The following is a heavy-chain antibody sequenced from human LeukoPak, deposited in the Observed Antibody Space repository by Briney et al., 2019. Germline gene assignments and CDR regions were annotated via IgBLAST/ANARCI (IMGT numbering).Heavy chain of an antibody. J-gene: IGHJ5*02. V-gene: IGHV1-3*01. CDR3: ARDTGLGRYYDSSGYYSAGGWFDP. Sequence: APVKVSCKASGYTFSSNAIHWVRQAPGQRLEWMGWINAGNGDTKYSQKFQGRVTITRDTSASTAYMELSSLRSEDTAVYYCARDTGLGRYYDSSGYYSAGGWFDPWGQGTLVTVSS. CDR2: INAGNGDT. CDR1: GYTFSSNA. D-gene: IGHD3-22*01.